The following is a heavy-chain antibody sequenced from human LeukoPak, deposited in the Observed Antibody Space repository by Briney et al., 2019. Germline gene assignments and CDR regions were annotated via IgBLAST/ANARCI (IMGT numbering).Heavy chain of an antibody. V-gene: IGHV3-7*01. CDR2: IKQDGSEK. CDR1: GFTSSDYN. J-gene: IGHJ4*02. CDR3: ARDGYCSSTSCPPLDY. Sequence: GGSLRLSCAASGFTSSDYNMSWVRQAPGKGLEWVANIKQDGSEKYYVDSVKGRFTISRDNAKNSLYLQMNSLRAEDTAVYYCARDGYCSSTSCPPLDYWGQGTLVTVSS. D-gene: IGHD2-2*03.